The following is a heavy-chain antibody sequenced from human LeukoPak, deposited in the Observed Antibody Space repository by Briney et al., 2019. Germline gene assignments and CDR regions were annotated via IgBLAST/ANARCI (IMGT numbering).Heavy chain of an antibody. V-gene: IGHV3-7*03. CDR1: GFTFSTYW. J-gene: IGHJ4*02. D-gene: IGHD3-10*01. Sequence: GGSLRLSCAASGFTFSTYWMSWVRQAPGKGLEWVANIKQDGSEKYYVDSVKGRFTISRDNAKNSLYLQMNSLRAEDTALYYCARDRARLLWFGAETYFDYWDQGTLVTVSS. CDR3: ARDRARLLWFGAETYFDY. CDR2: IKQDGSEK.